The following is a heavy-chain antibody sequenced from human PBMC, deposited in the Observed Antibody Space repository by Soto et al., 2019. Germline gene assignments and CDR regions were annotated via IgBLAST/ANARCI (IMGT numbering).Heavy chain of an antibody. CDR3: ASAHYYGSGSYPWWFDP. V-gene: IGHV1-8*01. D-gene: IGHD3-10*01. Sequence: RASVKVSCKASGYTFTSYDINWVRQATGQGLEWMGWMNPNSGNTGYAQKFQGRVTMTRNTSISTAYMELSSLRSEDTAVYYCASAHYYGSGSYPWWFDPWGQGTLVTVSS. J-gene: IGHJ5*02. CDR2: MNPNSGNT. CDR1: GYTFTSYD.